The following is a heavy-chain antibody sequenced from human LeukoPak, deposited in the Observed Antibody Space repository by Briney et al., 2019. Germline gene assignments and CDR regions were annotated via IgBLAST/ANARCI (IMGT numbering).Heavy chain of an antibody. CDR2: INPNSGGT. V-gene: IGHV1-2*02. D-gene: IGHD1-26*01. Sequence: ASVKVSCKASGYTFTGYYMHWVRQAPGQGLEWMGWINPNSGGTNYAQKFQGRVTMTRGTSISTAYMELSRLRSDDTAVYYCAREPSRSYSYFDYWGQGTLATVSS. J-gene: IGHJ4*02. CDR3: AREPSRSYSYFDY. CDR1: GYTFTGYY.